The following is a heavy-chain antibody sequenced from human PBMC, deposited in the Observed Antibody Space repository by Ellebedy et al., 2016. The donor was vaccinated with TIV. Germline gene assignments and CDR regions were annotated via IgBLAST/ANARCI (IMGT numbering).Heavy chain of an antibody. CDR2: IYYSGST. CDR1: GGSISSYY. Sequence: MPSETLSLTCTVSGGSISSYYWSWIRQPPGKGLEWIGYIYYSGSTNYNPSLKSRVTISVDTSKNQCTLKLESVTAADTAVYYCARDNPTTVATTTFYYYYYGLDVWGQGTTVTVSS. J-gene: IGHJ6*02. D-gene: IGHD5-12*01. CDR3: ARDNPTTVATTTFYYYYYGLDV. V-gene: IGHV4-59*12.